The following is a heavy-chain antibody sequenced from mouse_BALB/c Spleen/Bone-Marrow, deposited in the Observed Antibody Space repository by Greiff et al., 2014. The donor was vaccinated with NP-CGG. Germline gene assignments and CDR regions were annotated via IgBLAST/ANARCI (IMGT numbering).Heavy chain of an antibody. J-gene: IGHJ4*01. CDR2: INPYNDGT. Sequence: VQLQQSGPELVKPGASVKMSCKASGYTFTSYVMHWVKQKPGQGLEWIGYINPYNDGTKYNEKFKGKAALTSDKSSSTAYMELSSLTSEDSAVYYCARGGYGNVYYAMDYWGQGTSVTVSS. CDR3: ARGGYGNVYYAMDY. CDR1: GYTFTSYV. D-gene: IGHD2-10*02. V-gene: IGHV1-14*01.